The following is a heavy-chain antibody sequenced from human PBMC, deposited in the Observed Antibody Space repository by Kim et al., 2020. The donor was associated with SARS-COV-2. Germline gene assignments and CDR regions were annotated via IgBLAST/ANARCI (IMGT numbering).Heavy chain of an antibody. V-gene: IGHV3-23*01. CDR1: GFTFNIHG. CDR3: VKDAVPGNEVWDAFDL. J-gene: IGHJ3*01. D-gene: IGHD6-19*01. Sequence: GGSLRLSCAASGFTFNIHGMTWVRQTPDKGLEWVSSIGGSKTYYADSVRGRFTISRDNSKRTVHLQMNSLRAEDTAVYYCVKDAVPGNEVWDAFDLWGQGTMVTVSS. CDR2: IGGSKT.